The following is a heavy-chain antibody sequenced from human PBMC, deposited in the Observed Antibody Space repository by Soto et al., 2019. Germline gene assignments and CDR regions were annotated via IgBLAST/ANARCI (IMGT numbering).Heavy chain of an antibody. D-gene: IGHD3-10*01. CDR1: GFTFSSYS. J-gene: IGHJ3*02. CDR3: ARDRRNKSGAFDI. V-gene: IGHV3-21*01. Sequence: GGSLRLSCAASGFTFSSYSMNWVRQAPGKGLEWVSSISSSSSYIYYADSVKGRFTISRDNAKNSLYLQMNSLRAEDTAVYYCARDRRNKSGAFDIWGQGTMVTVSS. CDR2: ISSSSSYI.